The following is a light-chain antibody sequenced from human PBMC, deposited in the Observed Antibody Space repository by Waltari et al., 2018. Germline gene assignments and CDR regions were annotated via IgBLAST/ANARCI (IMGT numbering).Light chain of an antibody. Sequence: DIVMTQTPLSLSVTPGQPASISCKSRQRLLHSDGKTYLYWYLQKPGQSPQLLIYEVSHRFSGVPDRFSGSGSGTDFTLKISRVEAEDVGVYYCMQSIQLPLTFGGGTKVEIK. V-gene: IGKV2D-29*02. CDR2: EVS. CDR3: MQSIQLPLT. CDR1: QRLLHSDGKTY. J-gene: IGKJ4*01.